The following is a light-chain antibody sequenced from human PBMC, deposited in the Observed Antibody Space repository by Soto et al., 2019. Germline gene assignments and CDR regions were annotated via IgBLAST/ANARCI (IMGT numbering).Light chain of an antibody. CDR1: QTVARDF. Sequence: EIVLTQSPATLSLSPGERATLSCGASQTVARDFLAWYQHKPGLAPRLLIFDASSRATGIPDRFRGSGSGTEFNLTIIRLQPEDSAVYYCQQYGNSRTFGQGTKVEIK. CDR2: DAS. V-gene: IGKV3D-20*01. CDR3: QQYGNSRT. J-gene: IGKJ1*01.